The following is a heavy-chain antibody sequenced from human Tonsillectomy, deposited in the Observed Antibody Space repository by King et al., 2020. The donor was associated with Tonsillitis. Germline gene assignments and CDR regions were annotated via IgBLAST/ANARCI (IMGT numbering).Heavy chain of an antibody. D-gene: IGHD3-22*01. J-gene: IGHJ3*02. CDR3: ARVRYYEDSSGYRPDAFDI. Sequence: VQLQESGPGLVKPSQTLSLTCAVSGGSISSGGYSWSWIRQPPGKGLEWIGYIYYSGSTYYNPSLKSRVTISVDTSKNQFSLKLSSVTAADTAVYYCARVRYYEDSSGYRPDAFDIWGQGTMVTVSS. V-gene: IGHV4-30-4*07. CDR1: GGSISSGGYS. CDR2: IYYSGST.